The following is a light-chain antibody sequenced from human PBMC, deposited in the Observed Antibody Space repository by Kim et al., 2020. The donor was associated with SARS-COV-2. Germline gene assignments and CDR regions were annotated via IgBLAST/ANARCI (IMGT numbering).Light chain of an antibody. J-gene: IGKJ2*01. CDR2: VAS. CDR1: QSVTSNY. CDR3: QQYGTSPYT. Sequence: SPGERATLSCRASQSVTSNYLAWYQQKPGQTPRLLIYVASRRATGIPDRFSGSGSGTDFTLTISRLEPEDFAVYYCQQYGTSPYTFGQGTKLEI. V-gene: IGKV3-20*01.